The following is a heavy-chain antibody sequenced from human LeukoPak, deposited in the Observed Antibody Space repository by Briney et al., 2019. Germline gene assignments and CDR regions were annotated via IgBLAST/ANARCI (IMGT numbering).Heavy chain of an antibody. J-gene: IGHJ6*03. CDR1: GFIFSSYS. CDR3: AYTSGYDFSSYYYYYMDV. Sequence: GGSLRLSCAASGFIFSSYSMNWVRQAPGKGLEWVSSISSGSSYIYYADSVKGRFTISRDNAKNSLYLQMNSLSAEDTAVYYCAYTSGYDFSSYYYYYMDVWGRGTTVTVSS. V-gene: IGHV3-21*01. D-gene: IGHD5-12*01. CDR2: ISSGSSYI.